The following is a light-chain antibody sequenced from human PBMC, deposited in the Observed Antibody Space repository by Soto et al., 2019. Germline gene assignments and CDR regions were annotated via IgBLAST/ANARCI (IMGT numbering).Light chain of an antibody. Sequence: QSVLTQPPSASGSPGQSVTISCTGTSSDIGVYNYVSWYQQHPGKAPKLVIYAVTKRPSGVPDRFSGSKSGNTASLTVSGLQDEDEADYYCTSYAASDTFVFGTGTKLTVL. J-gene: IGLJ1*01. CDR2: AVT. CDR1: SSDIGVYNY. CDR3: TSYAASDTFV. V-gene: IGLV2-8*01.